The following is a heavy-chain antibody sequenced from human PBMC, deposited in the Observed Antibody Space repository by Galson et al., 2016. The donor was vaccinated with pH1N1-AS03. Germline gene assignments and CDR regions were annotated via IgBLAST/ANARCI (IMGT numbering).Heavy chain of an antibody. CDR1: GSTFRSYA. J-gene: IGHJ6*02. Sequence: SLRLSCAASGSTFRSYAMHWVRQAPGKGLQWMAVISNDGSYKHYADSVKGRFTISRDNSKNTVNLQLNSLRADDTAVYYCAKALTWLCGGDCSSSGMDVWCHVTALTVAS. CDR3: AKALTWLCGGDCSSSGMDV. V-gene: IGHV3-30*07. D-gene: IGHD2-21*01. CDR2: ISNDGSYK.